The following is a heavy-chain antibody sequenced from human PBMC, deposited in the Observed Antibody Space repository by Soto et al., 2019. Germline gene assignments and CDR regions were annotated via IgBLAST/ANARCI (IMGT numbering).Heavy chain of an antibody. J-gene: IGHJ5*02. Sequence: SETLFLTCTVSGASIRSSTYQWGWIRQPPGRGLEWIGSAYYSETTYYNTSLENRLTISLDTSKKQFTLKLTSVAAADTAVYYCARLPTGWPNWVDPWGQGILVPFSS. CDR3: ARLPTGWPNWVDP. CDR2: AYYSETT. V-gene: IGHV4-39*01. CDR1: GASIRSSTYQ. D-gene: IGHD6-19*01.